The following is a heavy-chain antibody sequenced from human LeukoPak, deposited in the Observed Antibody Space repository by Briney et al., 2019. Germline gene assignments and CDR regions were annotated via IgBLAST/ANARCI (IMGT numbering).Heavy chain of an antibody. CDR1: GYSISSGYY. CDR2: IYHSGST. CDR3: ASSGWYGDYFDY. D-gene: IGHD6-19*01. Sequence: PSETLSLTCAVSGYSISSGYYWGWIRQPPGKGLEWIGSIYHSGSTYYNPSLKSRVTISVDTSKNRFSLKLSSVTAADTAVYYCASSGWYGDYFDYWGQGTLVTVSS. J-gene: IGHJ4*02. V-gene: IGHV4-38-2*01.